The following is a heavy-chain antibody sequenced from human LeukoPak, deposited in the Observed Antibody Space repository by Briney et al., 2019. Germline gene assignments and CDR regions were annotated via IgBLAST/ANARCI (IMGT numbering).Heavy chain of an antibody. CDR3: ARDSSGARGWFDP. J-gene: IGHJ5*02. CDR2: INPNNGDT. CDR1: GYTFTDYY. Sequence: ASVKVSCKASGYTFTDYYMHWVRQAPGQGPEWMGWINPNNGDTFYAQNFQGRVTMTRDRSITTAYMELSSLRSDDTAVYYCARDSSGARGWFDPWGQGTQVTVSS. V-gene: IGHV1-2*02.